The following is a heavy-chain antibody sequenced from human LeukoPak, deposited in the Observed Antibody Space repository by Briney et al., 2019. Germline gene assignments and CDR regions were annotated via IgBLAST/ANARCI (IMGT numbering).Heavy chain of an antibody. J-gene: IGHJ4*02. CDR2: IYYSGST. Sequence: SETLSLTCTVSGGSISSYYWSWIRQPPGKGLEWIGYIYYSGSTNYNPSLKSRVTISVDTSKNQFSLKLSSVTAADTAVYYCARRGGSSRELYYFDYWGQGTLVTVSS. D-gene: IGHD1-26*01. V-gene: IGHV4-59*08. CDR3: ARRGGSSRELYYFDY. CDR1: GGSISSYY.